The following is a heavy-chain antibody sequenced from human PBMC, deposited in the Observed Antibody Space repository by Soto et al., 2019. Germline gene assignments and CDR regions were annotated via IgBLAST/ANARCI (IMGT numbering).Heavy chain of an antibody. CDR2: MLYSGLT. Sequence: PSETLSLTCSVSGYSVSSSDYYWAWIRQPPGKGLEWIGSMLYSGLTCYNPSLKSRVTLSVDTSKNQFSVRLNSVTASDTAVYYCAPLSVSLSGPYGIHVWGQGTTVTVSS. CDR1: GYSVSSSDYY. D-gene: IGHD2-15*01. J-gene: IGHJ6*02. CDR3: APLSVSLSGPYGIHV. V-gene: IGHV4-39*01.